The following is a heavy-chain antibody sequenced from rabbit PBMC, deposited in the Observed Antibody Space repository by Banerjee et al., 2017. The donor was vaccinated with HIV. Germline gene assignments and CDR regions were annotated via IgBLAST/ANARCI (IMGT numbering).Heavy chain of an antibody. V-gene: IGHV1S28*01. CDR3: ARDLSGVIGWNLNL. D-gene: IGHD1-1*01. Sequence: WVRQAPGKGLEWIGYITYGGSAYYASWVKGRFTISRDNAQNTLYLQLNSLTAADTATYFCARDLSGVIGWNLNLWGPGTLVTVS. CDR2: ITYGGSA. J-gene: IGHJ4*01.